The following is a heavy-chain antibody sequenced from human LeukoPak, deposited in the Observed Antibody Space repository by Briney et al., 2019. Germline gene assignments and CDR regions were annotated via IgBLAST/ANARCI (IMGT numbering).Heavy chain of an antibody. D-gene: IGHD5-18*01. Sequence: GGSLRLSCAASGLIFSNYAMSWVRQAPGKGLEWVSGISRSGGSTYYADSVKGHFTISRDNSKNTLYLQMNSLRAEDTAIYYCAKDLIAYSYGHAGRSNFDYWGQGTLVTVSS. CDR3: AKDLIAYSYGHAGRSNFDY. J-gene: IGHJ4*02. CDR1: GLIFSNYA. CDR2: ISRSGGST. V-gene: IGHV3-23*01.